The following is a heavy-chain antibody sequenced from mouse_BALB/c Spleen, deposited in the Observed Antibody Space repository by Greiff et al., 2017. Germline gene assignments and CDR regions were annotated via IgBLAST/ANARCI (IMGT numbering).Heavy chain of an antibody. J-gene: IGHJ3*01. D-gene: IGHD1-2*01. CDR2: IDPSDSYT. V-gene: IGHV1-69*02. CDR3: ARGKGYYGYFAY. CDR1: GYTFTSYW. Sequence: VQLQQSGAELVKPGASVKLSCKASGYTFTSYWMHWVKQRPGQGLEWIGEIDPSDSYTNYNQKFKGKATLTVDKSSSTAYMQLSSLTSEDSAVYYCARGKGYYGYFAYWGQGTLVTVSA.